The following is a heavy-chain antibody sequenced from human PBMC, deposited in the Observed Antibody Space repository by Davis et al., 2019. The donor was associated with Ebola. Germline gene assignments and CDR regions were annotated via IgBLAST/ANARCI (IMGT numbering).Heavy chain of an antibody. D-gene: IGHD2-2*01. J-gene: IGHJ4*02. CDR1: GYRFPSYW. V-gene: IGHV5-51*01. CDR2: IYPGDSDT. Sequence: GGSLRLSCKGSGYRFPSYWIGWVRQMPGKGLEWMGIIYPGDSDTRYSPSFQGQVTISADKSITTAYLQWSSLKASDTAIYYCARRALGAPANFDYWGQGTLVTVSS. CDR3: ARRALGAPANFDY.